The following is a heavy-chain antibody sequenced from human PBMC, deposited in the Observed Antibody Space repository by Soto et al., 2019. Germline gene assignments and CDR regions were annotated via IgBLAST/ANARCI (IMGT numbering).Heavy chain of an antibody. V-gene: IGHV4-59*08. CDR2: IYYSGGT. D-gene: IGHD3-10*01. J-gene: IGHJ5*02. CDR1: GGSISSDY. Sequence: ETLSLTCTVSGGSISSDYWSWIRQPPGKGLEWIGYIYYSGGTNYNPSLRSRVTISVDTSKNQFSLKLSSVTAADTAVYYCARHARSGGWFDPWGQGTLVTVSS. CDR3: ARHARSGGWFDP.